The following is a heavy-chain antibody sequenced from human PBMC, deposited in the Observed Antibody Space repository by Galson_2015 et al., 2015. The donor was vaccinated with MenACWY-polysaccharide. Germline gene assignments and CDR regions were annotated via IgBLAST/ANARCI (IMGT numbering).Heavy chain of an antibody. V-gene: IGHV3-23*01. Sequence: SLRLSCAASGFTFSTYGMGWVRQASGKGLEWVSTLDGSGTNTYYADSMRGRFTLSRDNSKKMLYLQMNSLRAEDTALYYCAKDASNSWFDSWGQGTLVTVSS. J-gene: IGHJ5*01. CDR3: AKDASNSWFDS. D-gene: IGHD4-23*01. CDR1: GFTFSTYG. CDR2: LDGSGTNT.